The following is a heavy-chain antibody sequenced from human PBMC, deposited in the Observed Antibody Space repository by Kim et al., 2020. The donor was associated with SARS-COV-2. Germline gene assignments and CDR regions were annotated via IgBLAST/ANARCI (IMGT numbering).Heavy chain of an antibody. CDR2: MSYGGPT. V-gene: IGHV4-39*01. J-gene: IGHJ4*02. CDR3: AANWDY. CDR1: GGSVSSSGLY. Sequence: SETLSLTCNVSGGSVSSSGLYWGWFRQPPGKGREWIGSMSYGGPTDYNPSLKSRLIMSADTSKNQFSLKLSSMTAADTAVYYCAANWDYWGQGTLVTVSS.